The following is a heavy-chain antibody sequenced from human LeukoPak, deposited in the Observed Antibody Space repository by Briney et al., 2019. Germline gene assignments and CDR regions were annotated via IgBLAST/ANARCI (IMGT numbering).Heavy chain of an antibody. D-gene: IGHD1-1*01. CDR2: IIPIFGTA. Sequence: SVKVSCKASGGTFSSYAISWVRQAPGQGLEWMGGIIPIFGTANYAQKFQGRVTITADESTSTAYMELSSLRSEDTAVYYCARKLLTGTSWTRKYFHHWGQGTRVTVSP. CDR1: GGTFSSYA. J-gene: IGHJ1*01. CDR3: ARKLLTGTSWTRKYFHH. V-gene: IGHV1-69*13.